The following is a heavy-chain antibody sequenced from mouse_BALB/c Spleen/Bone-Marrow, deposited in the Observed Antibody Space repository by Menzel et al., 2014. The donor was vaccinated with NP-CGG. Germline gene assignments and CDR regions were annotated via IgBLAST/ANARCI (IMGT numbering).Heavy chain of an antibody. Sequence: VQLQQPGPGLVKPGASVKMSCKASGYTFTSYVMHWVKQKPGQGLEWIGYINPYNDGTKYNEKFKGMATLTSDRSSSTAYMELSSLTSEDSAVYYCAKGGNYRYDFDYWGQGTTLTVSS. V-gene: IGHV1-14*01. J-gene: IGHJ2*01. CDR1: GYTFTSYV. CDR2: INPYNDGT. CDR3: AKGGNYRYDFDY. D-gene: IGHD2-14*01.